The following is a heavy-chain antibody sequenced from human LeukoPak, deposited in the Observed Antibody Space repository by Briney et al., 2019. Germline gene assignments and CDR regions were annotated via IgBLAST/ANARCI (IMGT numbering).Heavy chain of an antibody. J-gene: IGHJ3*02. CDR1: AGSISTSSYY. CDR2: IYYSGST. D-gene: IGHD6-25*01. CDR3: ERDQRRAFDI. Sequence: SETLSLTCTVSAGSISTSSYYWGWIRQPPGKGLEWIGSIYYSGSTYYNPSLKSRVTISVDTSKNQFSLKLSSVTAADTAVYYCERDQRRAFDIWGQGTMVTVSS. V-gene: IGHV4-39*07.